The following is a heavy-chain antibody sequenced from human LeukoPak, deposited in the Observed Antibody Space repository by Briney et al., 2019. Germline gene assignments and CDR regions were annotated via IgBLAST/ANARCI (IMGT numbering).Heavy chain of an antibody. V-gene: IGHV4-59*08. Sequence: PSETLSLTCTVSGGSISSYYWSWIRQPPGKGLEWIGYIYYSGSTNYNPSLKSRVTISVDTSKNQFSLKLSSVTAADTAVYHCARHVALVDAFDIWGQGTMVTVSS. CDR1: GGSISSYY. D-gene: IGHD2-15*01. CDR2: IYYSGST. J-gene: IGHJ3*02. CDR3: ARHVALVDAFDI.